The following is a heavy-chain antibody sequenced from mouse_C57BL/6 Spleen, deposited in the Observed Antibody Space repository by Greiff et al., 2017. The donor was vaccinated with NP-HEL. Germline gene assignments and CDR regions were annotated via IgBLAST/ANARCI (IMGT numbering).Heavy chain of an antibody. J-gene: IGHJ4*01. D-gene: IGHD1-1*02. V-gene: IGHV1-82*01. Sequence: QVQLKESGPELVKPGASVKISCKASGYAFSSSWMNWVKQRPGKGLEWIGRIYPGDGDTNYNGKFKGKATLTADKSSSTAYMQLSSLTSEDSAVYFCARRWEGYAMDYWGQGTSVTVSS. CDR2: IYPGDGDT. CDR3: ARRWEGYAMDY. CDR1: GYAFSSSW.